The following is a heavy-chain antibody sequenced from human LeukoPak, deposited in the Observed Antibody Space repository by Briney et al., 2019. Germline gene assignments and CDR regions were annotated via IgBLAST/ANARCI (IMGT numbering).Heavy chain of an antibody. Sequence: PGGSLRLSCVDSGFTFTNAWMSWVRQAPGKGLEWIGRIKSKTDGETTNYTEPVRGRFTISRDDSKSAVYLQMNSLKIEDTAVYYCTTDLGTYYHGSQRLIPIDYWGQGTLVTVSS. CDR2: IKSKTDGETT. J-gene: IGHJ4*02. V-gene: IGHV3-15*01. CDR1: GFTFTNAW. D-gene: IGHD3-10*01. CDR3: TTDLGTYYHGSQRLIPIDY.